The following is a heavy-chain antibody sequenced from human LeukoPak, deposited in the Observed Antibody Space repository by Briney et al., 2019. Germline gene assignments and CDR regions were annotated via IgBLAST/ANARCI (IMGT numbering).Heavy chain of an antibody. D-gene: IGHD2-15*01. J-gene: IGHJ4*02. CDR3: ARDYDFYCSGGSCYSPRLSDY. CDR1: GFTFSSYW. V-gene: IGHV3-74*01. Sequence: GGSLRLSCAASGFTFSSYWMHWVRQAPGKGLVWVSRINPDGSSTSYADSVKGRFTISRDNAKNTLYLQMNSLRAEDTAVYYCARDYDFYCSGGSCYSPRLSDYWGQGTLVTVSS. CDR2: INPDGSST.